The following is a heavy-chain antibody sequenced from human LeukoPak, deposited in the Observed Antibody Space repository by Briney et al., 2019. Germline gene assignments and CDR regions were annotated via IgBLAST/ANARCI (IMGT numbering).Heavy chain of an antibody. CDR1: GGSFSGYY. D-gene: IGHD5-12*01. V-gene: IGHV4-34*01. J-gene: IGHJ4*02. Sequence: PSETLSLTCAVYGGSFSGYYWSWIRQPPGKGLEWIGEINHSGSTNYNPSLKSRVTISVDTSKNQFSLKLSSVTAADTAVYYCARGSGDGYNLFDYWGQGTLVTVSS. CDR2: INHSGST. CDR3: ARGSGDGYNLFDY.